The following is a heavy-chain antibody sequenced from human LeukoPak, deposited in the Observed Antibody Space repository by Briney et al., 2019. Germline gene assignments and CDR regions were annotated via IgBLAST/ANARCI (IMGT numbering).Heavy chain of an antibody. Sequence: PGGSLRLSCAASGFTFSSYTMSWVRQAPGKGLEWVSVIYSGGSTYYADSVKGRFTISRDNSKNTLYLQMNSLRAEDTAVYYCAREITLHYYDSSGYYDYWGQGTLVTVSS. CDR1: GFTFSSYT. CDR2: IYSGGST. V-gene: IGHV3-53*01. D-gene: IGHD3-22*01. CDR3: AREITLHYYDSSGYYDY. J-gene: IGHJ4*02.